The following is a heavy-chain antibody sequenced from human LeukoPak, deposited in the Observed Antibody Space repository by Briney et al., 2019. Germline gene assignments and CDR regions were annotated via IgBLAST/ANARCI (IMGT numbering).Heavy chain of an antibody. V-gene: IGHV4-59*01. J-gene: IGHJ4*02. CDR2: IYYSGST. Sequence: SETLSLTCTVSSGSISSYYWSWIRQPPGKGLEWIGYIYYSGSTNYKPSLKSRVTISVDTSKNQFSLKLRSVTAADTAVYYCAQNYYETNTSGRWGQGTLVTVFS. D-gene: IGHD3-22*01. CDR1: SGSISSYY. CDR3: AQNYYETNTSGR.